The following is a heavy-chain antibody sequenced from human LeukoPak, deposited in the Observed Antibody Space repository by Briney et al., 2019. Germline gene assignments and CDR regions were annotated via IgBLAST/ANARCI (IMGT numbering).Heavy chain of an antibody. J-gene: IGHJ3*02. D-gene: IGHD3-10*01. CDR2: IYYSGTT. Sequence: ASETLSLTCTVSGGSISSSSFYWGWVRQPPGKGLEWIGSIYYSGTTYYNPSLKSRVTISLDMSKNQFSLKLSSVTAADTAVYYCGRAMLRGVKPDAFDIWGQGTMVTVSS. V-gene: IGHV4-39*07. CDR1: GGSISSSSFY. CDR3: GRAMLRGVKPDAFDI.